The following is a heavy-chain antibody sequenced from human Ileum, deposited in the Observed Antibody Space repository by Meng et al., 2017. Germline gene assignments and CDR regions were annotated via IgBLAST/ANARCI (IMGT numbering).Heavy chain of an antibody. V-gene: IGHV4-61*08. CDR3: ARDHMGSLDY. D-gene: IGHD1-26*01. CDR1: GGSVSRAGYQ. Sequence: QVQLQESGPGLVRPSETLSLICTVSGGSVSRAGYQWGWIRQPPGKGLEWIGYAGTNYNPSLKSRVTISLDTSRNQFSLSLSSVTAADTAVYYCARDHMGSLDYWGQGSLVTVSS. J-gene: IGHJ4*02. CDR2: AGT.